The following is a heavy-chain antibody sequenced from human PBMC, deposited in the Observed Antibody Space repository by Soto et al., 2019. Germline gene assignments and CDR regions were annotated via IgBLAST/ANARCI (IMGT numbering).Heavy chain of an antibody. V-gene: IGHV1-18*01. CDR1: GYTFTSYG. D-gene: IGHD3-10*01. J-gene: IGHJ4*02. CDR2: ISAYNGNT. CDR3: ARSLLRYGSGSSPKGHFDY. Sequence: ASVKVSCKASGYTFTSYGISWVRQAPGQGLEWMGWISAYNGNTNYAQKLQGRVTMTTDTSTSTAYMELRSLRSDDTAVYYCARSLLRYGSGSSPKGHFDYWGQGTLVTVSS.